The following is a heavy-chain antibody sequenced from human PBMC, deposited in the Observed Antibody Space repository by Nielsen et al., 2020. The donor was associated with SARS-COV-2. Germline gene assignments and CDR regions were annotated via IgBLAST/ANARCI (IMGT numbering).Heavy chain of an antibody. V-gene: IGHV4-59*08. D-gene: IGHD4-23*01. CDR3: ARFLRGNSARYLDY. Sequence: SETLSLTCTVPGGSITSYYWSWIRQPPGKGLEWIGYISYSGSTTYNPSLKSRVTISADTSKNHFSLNLSSVTAAGTALYYCARFLRGNSARYLDYWGQGTLVTVSS. CDR1: GGSITSYY. J-gene: IGHJ4*02. CDR2: ISYSGST.